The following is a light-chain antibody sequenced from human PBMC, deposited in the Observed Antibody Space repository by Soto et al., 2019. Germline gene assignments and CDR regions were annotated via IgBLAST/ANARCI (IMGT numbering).Light chain of an antibody. J-gene: IGKJ4*01. CDR3: QQYHGYPIT. Sequence: DIQMTHSPSSLSASVGDRVTITCRASQDISIYLAWIQQKPGKAPRSLIYGTSTLQSGVPSRFSGSGSGTDFTLTISSLQSEDFATYYCQQYHGYPITFGGGTRIEIK. CDR1: QDISIY. CDR2: GTS. V-gene: IGKV1-16*01.